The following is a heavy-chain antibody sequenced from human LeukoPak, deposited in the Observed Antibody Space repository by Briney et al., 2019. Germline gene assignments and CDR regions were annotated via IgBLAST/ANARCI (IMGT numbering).Heavy chain of an antibody. D-gene: IGHD3-10*01. Sequence: GGSLRLSCAASGFSFSNYWMHWVRQAPGRGLVWVSFINRDGSTTSNADSGKGRFTVSRDNAKNTLYLQMNSLRAEDTAVYYCARGKAGVDTNWYFDLWGRGPLVTVSS. CDR1: GFSFSNYW. V-gene: IGHV3-74*01. CDR3: ARGKAGVDTNWYFDL. CDR2: INRDGSTT. J-gene: IGHJ2*01.